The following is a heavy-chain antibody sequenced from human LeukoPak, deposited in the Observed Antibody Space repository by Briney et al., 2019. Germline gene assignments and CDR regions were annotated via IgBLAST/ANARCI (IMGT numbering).Heavy chain of an antibody. J-gene: IGHJ4*02. CDR1: GYTFTSYA. CDR2: INAGNGNT. CDR3: ARDPSVRYFDWLLDY. Sequence: APVKVSCKASGYTFTSYAMHWVRQAPGQRLEWMGWINAGNGNTKYSQKFQGRVTITRDTSASTAYMELSSLRSEDTAVYYCARDPSVRYFDWLLDYWGQGTLVTVSS. D-gene: IGHD3-9*01. V-gene: IGHV1-3*01.